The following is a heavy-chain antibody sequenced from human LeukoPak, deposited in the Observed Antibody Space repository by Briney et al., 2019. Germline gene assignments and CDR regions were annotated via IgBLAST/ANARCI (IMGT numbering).Heavy chain of an antibody. V-gene: IGHV3-23*01. CDR3: AREPTGHFDY. J-gene: IGHJ4*02. Sequence: GGSLRLSCAAPGFTFSSYAMSWVRQTPGKGLEWVSAISGNGGSTYYADSVKGRVTISRDNSKSTLYLQMNSLRAEDTAVYYCAREPTGHFDYWGQGTLVTASS. CDR2: ISGNGGST. CDR1: GFTFSSYA. D-gene: IGHD3-9*01.